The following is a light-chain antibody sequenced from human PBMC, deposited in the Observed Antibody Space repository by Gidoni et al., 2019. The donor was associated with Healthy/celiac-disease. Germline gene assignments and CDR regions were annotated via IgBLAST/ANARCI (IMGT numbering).Light chain of an antibody. CDR2: AAS. Sequence: TEMTQSTSSVSASVGARVTSTCRAGQGINSWLALDQQKPGKAPKLLIYAASSLQSGVPSRFSGSGSVTDFTLTISSLQPEDFSTYYCQQANSFPLTFGQGTQLEIK. CDR1: QGINSW. J-gene: IGKJ5*01. V-gene: IGKV1D-12*01. CDR3: QQANSFPLT.